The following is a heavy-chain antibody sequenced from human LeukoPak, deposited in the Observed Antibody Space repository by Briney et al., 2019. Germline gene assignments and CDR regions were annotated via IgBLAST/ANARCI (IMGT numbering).Heavy chain of an antibody. CDR3: EKAELGVDTFFDY. D-gene: IGHD3-3*01. J-gene: IGHJ4*02. CDR2: IKHDGSDT. Sequence: GGSVRLLCAPSGFTFSIYRMSWARHARGKGLECVASIKHDGSDTYYVDCVGGRFTLSRDNSKHTLCLQMNSVRAEDTAISHCEKAELGVDTFFDYWGQGALVTASP. CDR1: GFTFSIYR. V-gene: IGHV3-7*03.